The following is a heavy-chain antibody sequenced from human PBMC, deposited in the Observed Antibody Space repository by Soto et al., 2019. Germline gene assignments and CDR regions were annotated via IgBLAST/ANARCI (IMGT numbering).Heavy chain of an antibody. J-gene: IGHJ4*02. V-gene: IGHV3-64D*09. CDR3: VKEYWMSVTGSWEY. D-gene: IGHD1-20*01. Sequence: GGSLRLSCSASGFTFSSYAMHWVRQAPGKGLEYVSGFSSNGGSTYYADSVKGRFTISRDNAKNTLYLQMSSLRAEDTAVYYCVKEYWMSVTGSWEYWGQGTLV. CDR1: GFTFSSYA. CDR2: FSSNGGST.